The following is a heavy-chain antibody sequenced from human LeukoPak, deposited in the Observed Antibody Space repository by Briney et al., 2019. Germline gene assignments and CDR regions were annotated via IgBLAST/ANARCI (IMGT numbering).Heavy chain of an antibody. D-gene: IGHD2-15*01. J-gene: IGHJ6*02. Sequence: ASVKVSCKASGYTSTSYDINWVRQATGQGLEWMGWMNPNSGNTGYAQKFQGRVTMTRNTSISTAYMELSSLRSEDTAVYYCARDPLLVYPVRDVAVTSANYGMDVWGQGTTVTVSS. CDR1: GYTSTSYD. CDR3: ARDPLLVYPVRDVAVTSANYGMDV. CDR2: MNPNSGNT. V-gene: IGHV1-8*01.